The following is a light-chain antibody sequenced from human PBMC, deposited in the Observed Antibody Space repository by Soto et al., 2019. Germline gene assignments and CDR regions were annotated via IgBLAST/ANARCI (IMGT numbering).Light chain of an antibody. J-gene: IGKJ1*01. Sequence: DIQMTQSPSSLSASIGDRVTITCRASQNIRYYLNWYHQKSGKAPKLLIYAASNLQSGVPSRFSGSGSGTDFTLTISSLQPEDSATYYCQQSYSSLRTFGQGTKVEIK. CDR2: AAS. V-gene: IGKV1-39*01. CDR1: QNIRYY. CDR3: QQSYSSLRT.